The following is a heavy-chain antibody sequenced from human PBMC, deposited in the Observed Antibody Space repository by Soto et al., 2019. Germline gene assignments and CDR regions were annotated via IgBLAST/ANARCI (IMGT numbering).Heavy chain of an antibody. CDR1: GGAFNNYV. V-gene: IGHV1-69*01. CDR2: IIPLSGTP. D-gene: IGHD1-26*01. CDR3: ATEGSSGSFLPY. Sequence: QVQLVQSGAEVKKPGSSVKVSCKASGGAFNNYVVIWVLQAPGQGLEGMGGIIPLSGTPKYVQKFQGRVTITADGSTSTAYLELKSLRSEDTAVYYCATEGSSGSFLPYWGQGSLVTVSS. J-gene: IGHJ4*02.